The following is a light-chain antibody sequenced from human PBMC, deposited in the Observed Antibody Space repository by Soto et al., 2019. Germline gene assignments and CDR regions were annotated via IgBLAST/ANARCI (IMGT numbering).Light chain of an antibody. V-gene: IGKV1-9*01. CDR3: QHLNTYPRT. Sequence: DIQLTQSPSFLSASVGDRVTITCRAGQGISSYLAWYQQPPGKAPKLLIYGASTLQRGVSSRFSGSGSGTEFTLTLSSLQPEDFATYYCQHLNTYPRTFGQGTKLEVK. CDR2: GAS. J-gene: IGKJ2*01. CDR1: QGISSY.